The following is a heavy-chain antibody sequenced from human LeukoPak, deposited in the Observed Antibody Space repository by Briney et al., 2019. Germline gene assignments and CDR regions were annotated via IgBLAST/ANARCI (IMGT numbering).Heavy chain of an antibody. J-gene: IGHJ4*02. Sequence: GGSLRLSCVASGFTFSSYWMHWVRHDPRKGLVWVSRINGDGRNINYADSVRGRFTISRDNAKNTLYLQMNSLRAEDTAVYYCARDNPYDSPPHWGQGTLVTVSS. CDR1: GFTFSSYW. CDR3: ARDNPYDSPPH. CDR2: INGDGRNI. V-gene: IGHV3-74*01. D-gene: IGHD3-22*01.